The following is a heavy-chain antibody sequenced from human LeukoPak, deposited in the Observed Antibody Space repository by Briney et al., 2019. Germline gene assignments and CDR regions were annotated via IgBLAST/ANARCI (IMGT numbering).Heavy chain of an antibody. Sequence: GRSLRLSCAASGSTFSSYAMHWVRQAPGKGLEWVAVISYDGSNKYYADSVKGRFTISRDNSKNTLYLQMNSLRAEDTAVYYCARDSMATMGYFDYWGQGTLVTVSS. CDR1: GSTFSSYA. D-gene: IGHD5-24*01. CDR3: ARDSMATMGYFDY. CDR2: ISYDGSNK. J-gene: IGHJ4*02. V-gene: IGHV3-30-3*01.